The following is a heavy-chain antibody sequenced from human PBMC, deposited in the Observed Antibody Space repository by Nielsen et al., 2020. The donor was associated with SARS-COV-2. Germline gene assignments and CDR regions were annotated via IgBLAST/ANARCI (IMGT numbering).Heavy chain of an antibody. CDR2: INPNSGGT. Sequence: ASFKVSCKASGYTFTSYGISWVRQAPGQGLEWMGWINPNSGGTNYEQKFQGRVTMTRDTSISTAYMELSRLRSDDTAVYYCARNYGSGADYWGQGTLVTVSS. CDR3: ARNYGSGADY. D-gene: IGHD3-10*01. J-gene: IGHJ4*02. V-gene: IGHV1-2*02. CDR1: GYTFTSYG.